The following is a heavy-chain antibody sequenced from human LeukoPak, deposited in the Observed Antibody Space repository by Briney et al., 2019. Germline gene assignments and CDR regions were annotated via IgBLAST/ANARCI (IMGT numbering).Heavy chain of an antibody. CDR2: INHSGST. J-gene: IGHJ4*02. V-gene: IGHV4-34*01. D-gene: IGHD3-10*01. CDR1: GGSFSGYY. CDR3: ARSLLWFGEFLGY. Sequence: SETLSLTCAVYGGSFSGYYWSWIRQPPGRGLEWIGEINHSGSTNYNPPLKSRVTISVDTSKNQFSLKLSSVTAADTAVYYCARSLLWFGEFLGYWGQGTLVTVSS.